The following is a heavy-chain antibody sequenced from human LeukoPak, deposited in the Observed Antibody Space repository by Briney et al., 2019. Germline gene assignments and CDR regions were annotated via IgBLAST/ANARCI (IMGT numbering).Heavy chain of an antibody. V-gene: IGHV5-51*01. CDR2: IYPGDSGT. CDR1: GYSFTSYW. Sequence: GESLKISCKGSGYSFTSYWIGWVRQMPGKGLEWMGIIYPGDSGTRYSPSFQGQVTISADKSISTAYLQWSSLKASDTAMYYCASVIYYGSGSYGFAFDIWGQGTMVTVSS. D-gene: IGHD3-10*01. J-gene: IGHJ3*02. CDR3: ASVIYYGSGSYGFAFDI.